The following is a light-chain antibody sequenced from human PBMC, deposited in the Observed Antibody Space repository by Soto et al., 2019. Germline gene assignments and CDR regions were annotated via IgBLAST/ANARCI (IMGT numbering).Light chain of an antibody. J-gene: IGLJ2*01. CDR2: STS. CDR1: ARAVTSDYY. Sequence: QAVVTQEPSLTVSPGGTVTLTCASSARAVTSDYYASWLQQKPGQAPRALIYSTSKKPSWTPARFSGSLLGGKAALTLSAVPPEDEAYYYCLLYYGGAQVLFGGGTKLTVL. V-gene: IGLV7-43*01. CDR3: LLYYGGAQVL.